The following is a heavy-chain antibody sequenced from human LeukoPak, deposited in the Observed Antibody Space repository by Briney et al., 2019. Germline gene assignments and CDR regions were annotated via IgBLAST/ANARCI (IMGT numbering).Heavy chain of an antibody. J-gene: IGHJ4*02. Sequence: SVKVSCKASGYTFTSYGISWVRQAPGQGLEWMGGIIPIFGTANYAQKFQGRVTITADKSTSTAYMELSSLRSEDTAVYYCARPYSSSWGFDYWGQGTLVTVSS. CDR2: IIPIFGTA. CDR1: GYTFTSYG. V-gene: IGHV1-69*06. CDR3: ARPYSSSWGFDY. D-gene: IGHD6-13*01.